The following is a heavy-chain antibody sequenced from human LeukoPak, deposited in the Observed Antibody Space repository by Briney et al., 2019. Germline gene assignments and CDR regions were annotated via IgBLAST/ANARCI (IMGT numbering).Heavy chain of an antibody. J-gene: IGHJ5*02. V-gene: IGHV4-59*12. Sequence: SSETLSLTCTVSGGSISSYYWSWIRQPPGKGLEWIGYIYYSGSTYYNPSLKSRVTISVDTSKNQFSLKLSSVTAADTAVYYCARDYHGDYAAGNWFDPWGQGTLVTVSS. D-gene: IGHD4-17*01. CDR2: IYYSGST. CDR1: GGSISSYY. CDR3: ARDYHGDYAAGNWFDP.